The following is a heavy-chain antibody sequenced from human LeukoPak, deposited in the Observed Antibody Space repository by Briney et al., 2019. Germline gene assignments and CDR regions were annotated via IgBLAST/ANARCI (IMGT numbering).Heavy chain of an antibody. V-gene: IGHV3-23*01. CDR2: ISGSGGST. Sequence: GGSLRLSCAASGFTFSSYAMSWVRQAPGKGLEWVSAISGSGGSTYYADSVKGRFTISRDNSKNTLYLQTNSLRAEDTAVYYCAKDLVTMIVVVITSPFDYWGQGTLVTVSS. CDR1: GFTFSSYA. J-gene: IGHJ4*02. D-gene: IGHD3-22*01. CDR3: AKDLVTMIVVVITSPFDY.